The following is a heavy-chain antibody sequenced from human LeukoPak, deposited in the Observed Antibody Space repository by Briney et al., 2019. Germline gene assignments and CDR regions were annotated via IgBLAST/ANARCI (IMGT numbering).Heavy chain of an antibody. CDR2: IYYSGST. D-gene: IGHD1-26*01. V-gene: IGHV4-59*01. CDR3: ARSRGAVGPGYFDY. J-gene: IGHJ4*02. Sequence: SETLSLTCTVSGGSISSYYWSWIRQPPGKGLEWIGYIYYSGSTNYNLSLKSRVTISVDTSKNQFSLKLSSVTAADTAVYYCARSRGAVGPGYFDYWGQGTLVTVSS. CDR1: GGSISSYY.